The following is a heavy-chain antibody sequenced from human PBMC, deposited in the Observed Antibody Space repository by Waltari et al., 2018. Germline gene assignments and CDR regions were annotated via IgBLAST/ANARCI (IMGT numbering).Heavy chain of an antibody. CDR3: ARAPRSEGSGYSGYISDY. D-gene: IGHD5-12*01. J-gene: IGHJ4*02. Sequence: QVQLVQSGAEVKKPGSSVKVSCKASGGTFSSYTISWVRQAPGQGLEWMGRVIPSLGIANYAQKVQGRVTITADKSTSTAYMELSSLRSEDTAVYYCARAPRSEGSGYSGYISDYWGQGTLVTVSS. CDR2: VIPSLGIA. CDR1: GGTFSSYT. V-gene: IGHV1-69*02.